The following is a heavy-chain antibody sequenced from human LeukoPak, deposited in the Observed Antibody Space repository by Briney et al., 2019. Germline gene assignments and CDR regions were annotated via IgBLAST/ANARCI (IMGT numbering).Heavy chain of an antibody. V-gene: IGHV4-31*03. J-gene: IGHJ4*02. CDR2: ISYSGTT. Sequence: PSETLALTCTVSAGSISSGGYYWSWIRQHPGKGLEWIGYISYSGTTYYNPSLKSRVTISIDTSKSQFSLKLSSVTAADTAVYYCARDASGYYLFDYWGQGTLVTVSS. CDR1: AGSISSGGYY. CDR3: ARDASGYYLFDY. D-gene: IGHD3-22*01.